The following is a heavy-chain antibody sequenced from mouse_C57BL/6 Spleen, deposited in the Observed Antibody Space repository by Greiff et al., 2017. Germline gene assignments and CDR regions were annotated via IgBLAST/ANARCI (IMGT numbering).Heavy chain of an antibody. CDR3: ARMVAYYFDY. D-gene: IGHD1-1*02. CDR1: GYSITSGYY. CDR2: ISYDGSN. Sequence: DVKLQESGPGLVKPSQSLSLTCSVTGYSITSGYYWNWIRQFPGNKLEWMGYISYDGSNNYNPSLKNRISITRDTSKNQFFLKLNSVTTEDTATYYCARMVAYYFDYWGQGTTLTVSS. J-gene: IGHJ2*01. V-gene: IGHV3-6*01.